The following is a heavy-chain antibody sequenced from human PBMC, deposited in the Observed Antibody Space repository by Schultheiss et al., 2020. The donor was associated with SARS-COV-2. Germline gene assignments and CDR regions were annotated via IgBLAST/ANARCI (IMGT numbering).Heavy chain of an antibody. CDR2: IWYDGSNK. Sequence: GGSLRLSCAASGFTFSSYAMHWVRQAPGKGLEWVAVIWYDGSNKYYADSVKGRFTISRDNSKNSLYLQMNSLRAEDTAVYYCARDMEAVATSYYYYYGMDVWGQGTTVTVSS. CDR1: GFTFSSYA. CDR3: ARDMEAVATSYYYYYGMDV. V-gene: IGHV3-30*07. J-gene: IGHJ6*02. D-gene: IGHD6-19*01.